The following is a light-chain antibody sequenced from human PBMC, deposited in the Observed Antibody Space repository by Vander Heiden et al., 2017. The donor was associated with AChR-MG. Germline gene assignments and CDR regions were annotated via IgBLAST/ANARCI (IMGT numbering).Light chain of an antibody. CDR3: QQRSNWPRT. CDR2: DAA. Sequence: ELVLTQSPATLSLSPGERATLSCRASQSVSSYLALYQQKPGQAPRLLRYDAANRATGIPARFSGSGSGTDFTLTIRSLEPEDFAVYYCQQRSNWPRTFGGGTKVEIK. CDR1: QSVSSY. J-gene: IGKJ4*01. V-gene: IGKV3-11*01.